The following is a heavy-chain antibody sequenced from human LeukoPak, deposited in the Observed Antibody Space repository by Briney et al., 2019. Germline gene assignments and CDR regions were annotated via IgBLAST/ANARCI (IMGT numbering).Heavy chain of an antibody. CDR3: ASALAFDP. Sequence: SETLSLTCTVSGGSIRRYYWSWIRQPPGKGLEWIGEINHSGSTNYSPSLKSRVTISVDTSKNQFSLKLSSVTAADTAVYYCASALAFDPWGQGTLVTVSS. CDR1: GGSIRRYY. J-gene: IGHJ5*02. CDR2: INHSGST. V-gene: IGHV4-34*01.